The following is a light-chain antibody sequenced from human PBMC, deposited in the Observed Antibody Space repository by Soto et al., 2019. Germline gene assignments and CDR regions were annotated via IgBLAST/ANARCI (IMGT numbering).Light chain of an antibody. V-gene: IGKV3-11*01. CDR3: QQRSNWPPLT. CDR2: DAS. CDR1: QSVSSY. J-gene: IGKJ4*01. Sequence: EIVLTQSPATLSLSLGERATLSCRASQSVSSYLAWYQQKPGQAPRLLIYDASKRATYIPARFSGSGSGTDFPLTISSLEPEDFAVYYCQQRSNWPPLTFGGGTKVEMK.